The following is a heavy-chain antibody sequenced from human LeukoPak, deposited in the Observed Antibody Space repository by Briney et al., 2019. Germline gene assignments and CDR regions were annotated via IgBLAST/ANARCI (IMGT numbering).Heavy chain of an antibody. V-gene: IGHV3-49*03. CDR1: GFTFGDYG. CDR3: TRGLGYSYGPYFYYGMDV. D-gene: IGHD5-18*01. CDR2: IRSRAYDGTT. Sequence: GSLRLSCATSGFTFGDYGMSWFRQAPGKGLEWVGFIRSRAYDGTTQYAASVRGRFTISRDDSKSIAYLQMNSLKTEDTAVYYCTRGLGYSYGPYFYYGMDVWGQGTTVTVSS. J-gene: IGHJ6*02.